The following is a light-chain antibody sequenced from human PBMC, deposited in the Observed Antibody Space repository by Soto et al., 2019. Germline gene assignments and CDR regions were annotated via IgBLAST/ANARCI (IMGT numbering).Light chain of an antibody. CDR1: QSVSSSY. Sequence: EIVLTQSPGTLSLSPGERATLSCRASQSVSSSYLAWYQQKPGQAPRVLIHAASSRATGIPDRFSGSGSATDFSLPISRLEPEDFAVYFCQQYGNPPPNAFGQGTKVEIK. CDR3: QQYGNPPPNA. J-gene: IGKJ2*01. V-gene: IGKV3-20*01. CDR2: AAS.